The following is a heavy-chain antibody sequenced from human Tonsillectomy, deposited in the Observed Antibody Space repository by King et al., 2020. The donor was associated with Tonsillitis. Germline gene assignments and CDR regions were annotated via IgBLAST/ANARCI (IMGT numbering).Heavy chain of an antibody. CDR2: IYTSGST. V-gene: IGHV4-4*07. D-gene: IGHD3-10*01. CDR1: GGSISSYY. CDR3: ARGGFGELFYYYYYGMDV. Sequence: VQLQESGPGLVKPSETLSLTCTVSGGSISSYYWSWIRQPAGKGLEWIGRIYTSGSTNYNPSLKSRVTMSVDTSKNQFSLKLSSVTAADTAVYYCARGGFGELFYYYYYGMDVWGQGTTVTVSS. J-gene: IGHJ6*02.